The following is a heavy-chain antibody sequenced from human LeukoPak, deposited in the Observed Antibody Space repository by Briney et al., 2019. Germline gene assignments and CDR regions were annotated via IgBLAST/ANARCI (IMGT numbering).Heavy chain of an antibody. J-gene: IGHJ4*02. D-gene: IGHD3-22*01. V-gene: IGHV3-7*01. CDR2: IKQDGSDK. CDR1: GFTFSGYW. CDR3: ARIGITNYHDSSGYFDY. Sequence: PGGFLRLSCAASGFTFSGYWMSWVRQAPGKGLEWVAHIKQDGSDKYYVDSVKGRFTISRDNAKNSLYLQMNSLRAEDTAVYYCARIGITNYHDSSGYFDYWGQGTLVTVSS.